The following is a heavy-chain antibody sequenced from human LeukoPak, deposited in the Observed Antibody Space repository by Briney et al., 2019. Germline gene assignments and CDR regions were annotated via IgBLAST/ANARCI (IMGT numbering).Heavy chain of an antibody. J-gene: IGHJ4*02. CDR2: ISGSGGST. V-gene: IGHV3-23*01. D-gene: IGHD4-17*01. Sequence: GGSLRLSCAASGFTFSTYAMTWVRQAPGKGLEWVSTISGSGGSTYYADSVKGRFTISRDNSQNTLYMQLNSLRAEDTAVYYCARAPWVTSLYYFDYWGQGTLVTVSS. CDR1: GFTFSTYA. CDR3: ARAPWVTSLYYFDY.